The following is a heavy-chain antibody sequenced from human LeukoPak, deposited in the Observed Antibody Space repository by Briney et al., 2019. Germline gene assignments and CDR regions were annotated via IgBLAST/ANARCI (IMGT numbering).Heavy chain of an antibody. CDR3: ANELGRYFDWLPHQSPWFDP. Sequence: GGSLRLSFAASGFTFSSYAMSWVRQAPGKGPEWVSAISCSGGSTYYADSVKGRFTISRDNSKNTLYLQMNSMRAEDTAVSYCANELGRYFDWLPHQSPWFDPWGQGTLVTVSS. V-gene: IGHV3-23*01. CDR1: GFTFSSYA. D-gene: IGHD3-9*01. CDR2: ISCSGGST. J-gene: IGHJ5*02.